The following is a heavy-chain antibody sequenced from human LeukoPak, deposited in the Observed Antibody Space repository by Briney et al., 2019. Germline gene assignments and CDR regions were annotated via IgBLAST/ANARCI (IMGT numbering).Heavy chain of an antibody. Sequence: SSETLSLTCTVSGGSIRSSSYYWGWIRQPPGKGLEWIGSMHYSGSTYYNPSLKSRVTISVDTSKNQFSLKLTSVTAADTAVYYCASQGHHGKIVGTTLSYFYMDVWGKGTTVTVSS. J-gene: IGHJ6*03. CDR3: ASQGHHGKIVGTTLSYFYMDV. V-gene: IGHV4-39*01. CDR2: MHYSGST. D-gene: IGHD1-26*01. CDR1: GGSIRSSSYY.